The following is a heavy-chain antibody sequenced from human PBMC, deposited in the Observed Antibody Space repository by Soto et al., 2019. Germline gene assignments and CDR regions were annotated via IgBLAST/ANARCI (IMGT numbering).Heavy chain of an antibody. J-gene: IGHJ6*02. CDR1: GGSISSGGYS. Sequence: SETLSLTCAVSGGSISSGGYSWSWIRQPPGKGLEWIGYIYHSGSTYYNPSLKSRVTISVDRSKNQFSLKLSSVTAADTAIYFCARTRGSAVYFYFYGLDVWGHGTTVTVSS. CDR3: ARTRGSAVYFYFYGLDV. D-gene: IGHD3-10*01. V-gene: IGHV4-30-2*01. CDR2: IYHSGST.